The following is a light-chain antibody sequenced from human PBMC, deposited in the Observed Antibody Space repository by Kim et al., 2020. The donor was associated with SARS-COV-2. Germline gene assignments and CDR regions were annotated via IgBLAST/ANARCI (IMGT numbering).Light chain of an antibody. CDR3: QQYNDWPRT. CDR1: QSVSSN. V-gene: IGKV3-15*01. CDR2: GAS. J-gene: IGKJ1*01. Sequence: EIVMTQSPATLSVSPGERATLSCRASQSVSSNLVWYQQKPGQAPSLLIYGASTRATDIPARFSGSGSGTEFTLTISSLQSEDFAVYYCQQYNDWPRTFGQGTKVEIK.